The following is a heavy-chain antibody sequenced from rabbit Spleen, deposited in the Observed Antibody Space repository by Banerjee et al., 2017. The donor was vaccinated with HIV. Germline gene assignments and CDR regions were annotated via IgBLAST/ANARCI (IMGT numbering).Heavy chain of an antibody. CDR1: GFDFSSYY. D-gene: IGHD1-1*01. V-gene: IGHV1S7*01. J-gene: IGHJ4*01. CDR2: IDPFFGTT. CDR3: ARDPAYASGSGDYIPNL. Sequence: QLKESGGGLVQPGGSLKLSCKGSGFDFSSYYMSWVRQAPGKGLEWIGYIDPFFGTTYYASWVNGRFTISSHNAQNTVDLRLNSLTVADTATYFCARDPAYASGSGDYIPNLWGQGTLVTVS.